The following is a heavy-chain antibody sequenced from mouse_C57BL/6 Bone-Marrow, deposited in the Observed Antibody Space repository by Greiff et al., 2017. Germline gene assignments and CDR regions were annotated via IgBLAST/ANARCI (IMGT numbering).Heavy chain of an antibody. J-gene: IGHJ1*03. Sequence: QVQLQQPGAELVKPGASVKLSCKASGYTFTSYWMHWVKQRPGQGLEWIGMIHPNSGSTYYNEKFKSKATLTVDKSSSTAYMQLSSLTSEDSAVYYCARVNDYDGSSYWYFDVWGTGTTVTVSS. CDR2: IHPNSGST. V-gene: IGHV1-64*01. D-gene: IGHD1-1*01. CDR3: ARVNDYDGSSYWYFDV. CDR1: GYTFTSYW.